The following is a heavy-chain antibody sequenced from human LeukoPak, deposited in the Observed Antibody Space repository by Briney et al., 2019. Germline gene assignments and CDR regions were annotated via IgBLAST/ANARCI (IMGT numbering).Heavy chain of an antibody. Sequence: PGGSLRLSCAASGFTFSSYWMHWVRQAPGKGLVWVSRISSDGSSTDYADSVKGRFTISRDSAKNTLYLQMNSLRAEDTAVYYCARDPSLDYWGQGTLVTVSS. CDR1: GFTFSSYW. V-gene: IGHV3-74*01. J-gene: IGHJ4*02. CDR2: ISSDGSST. CDR3: ARDPSLDY.